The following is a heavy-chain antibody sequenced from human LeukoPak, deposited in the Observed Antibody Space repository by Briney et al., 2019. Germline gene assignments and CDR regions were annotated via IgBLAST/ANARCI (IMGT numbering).Heavy chain of an antibody. CDR2: IYTSGTT. V-gene: IGHV4-4*07. CDR1: GGSISSYY. CDR3: VRDLARFDP. Sequence: SETLSLTCTVSGGSISSYYWSWIRQPAGKGLEWIGRIYTSGTTNYSPSLKSRVTMSVEMSKNQFSLKLSSVTAADTAVYYCVRDLARFDPWGREPWSPSPQ. J-gene: IGHJ5*02.